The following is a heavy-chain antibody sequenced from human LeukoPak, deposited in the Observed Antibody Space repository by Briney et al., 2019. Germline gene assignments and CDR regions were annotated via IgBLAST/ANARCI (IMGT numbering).Heavy chain of an antibody. J-gene: IGHJ4*02. Sequence: PGGSLRLSCAASGFTFSSCAMSWVRQAPGKGLEWVSAISESGDATYYADSVRGRFTISRDNSKNTLYLQMNRVRVDDTAIYYCAKDRDYWGQGTLVTVSS. CDR1: GFTFSSCA. V-gene: IGHV3-23*01. CDR3: AKDRDY. CDR2: ISESGDAT.